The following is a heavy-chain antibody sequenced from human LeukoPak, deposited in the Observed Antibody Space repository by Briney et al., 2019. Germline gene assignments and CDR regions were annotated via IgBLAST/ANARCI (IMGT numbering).Heavy chain of an antibody. V-gene: IGHV1-2*02. J-gene: IGHJ4*02. D-gene: IGHD1-26*01. Sequence: ASVKVSCKASGYTFTGYYMHWVRQAPGQGPEWMGWINPNSGGTNYAQKFQGRVTMTRDTSISTAYMELSRLRSDDTAVYYCARDMFLLTGATQDYWGQGTLVTVSS. CDR1: GYTFTGYY. CDR3: ARDMFLLTGATQDY. CDR2: INPNSGGT.